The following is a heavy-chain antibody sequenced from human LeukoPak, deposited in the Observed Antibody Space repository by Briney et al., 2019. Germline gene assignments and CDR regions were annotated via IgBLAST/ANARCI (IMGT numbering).Heavy chain of an antibody. V-gene: IGHV4-59*08. CDR3: ARGGWSLDF. CDR1: GGSLTNYY. Sequence: SETLSLTCTVSGGSLTNYYWTWIRQPPGKGLEWIGYIYYSGNTNYNPSLQSRVTMSVDRSKNQISLKPTSAAAADTAVYYCARGGWSLDFWGRGTLVTVSS. J-gene: IGHJ2*01. CDR2: IYYSGNT.